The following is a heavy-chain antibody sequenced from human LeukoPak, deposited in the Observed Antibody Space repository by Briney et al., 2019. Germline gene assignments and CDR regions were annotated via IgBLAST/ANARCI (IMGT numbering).Heavy chain of an antibody. J-gene: IGHJ6*03. V-gene: IGHV4-34*01. CDR3: ARAVKSPPRSHYYYMDV. D-gene: IGHD6-19*01. Sequence: SETLSLTCAVYGGSFSGYYWSWIRQPPGKGLEWIGEINHSGSTNYNPSLKSRVTISVDTSKNQFSLKLSSVTAADTAVYYCARAVKSPPRSHYYYMDVWGKGTTVTISS. CDR2: INHSGST. CDR1: GGSFSGYY.